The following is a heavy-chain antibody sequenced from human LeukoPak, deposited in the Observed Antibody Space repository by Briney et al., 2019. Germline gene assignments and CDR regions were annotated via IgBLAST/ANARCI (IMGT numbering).Heavy chain of an antibody. V-gene: IGHV4-61*01. CDR3: ARAEDYDFWSGYSYYFDY. J-gene: IGHJ4*02. Sequence: PSETLSLTCTVSGGSVSSGSYYWSWIRQPPGKGLEWIGYIYYSGSTNYSPSLKSRVTISVDTSKNQFSLKLSSVTAADTAVYYCARAEDYDFWSGYSYYFDYWGQGTLVTVSS. CDR1: GGSVSSGSYY. CDR2: IYYSGST. D-gene: IGHD3-3*01.